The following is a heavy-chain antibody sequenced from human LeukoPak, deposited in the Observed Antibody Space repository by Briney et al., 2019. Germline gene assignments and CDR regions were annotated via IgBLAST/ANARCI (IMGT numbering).Heavy chain of an antibody. V-gene: IGHV3-30*18. Sequence: GSLRLSCAASGFAFSNYGMHWVRQAPGKGLEWVALISYHGSNKYYPDSVKGRFTISRDNSKNTLYLQMNSLRAEDTAGYYCAKDRGSNTPDYWGQGTLVIVSS. CDR2: ISYHGSNK. CDR3: AKDRGSNTPDY. CDR1: GFAFSNYG. D-gene: IGHD1-26*01. J-gene: IGHJ4*02.